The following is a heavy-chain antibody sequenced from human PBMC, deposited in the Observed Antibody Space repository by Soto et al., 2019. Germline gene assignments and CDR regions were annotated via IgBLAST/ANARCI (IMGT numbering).Heavy chain of an antibody. D-gene: IGHD2-2*01. CDR2: IYYSGST. CDR1: GGSVSSGSYY. J-gene: IGHJ4*02. CDR3: ARGTNRGGD. Sequence: QVQLQESGPGLVKPSETLSLTCTVSGGSVSSGSYYWSWIRQPPGKGLEWIGYIYYSGSTNYNPSPQRRVPTLVDTYKNRSSLKLSSVAAADTAGYCWARGTNRGGDWGQGTLVTVSS. V-gene: IGHV4-61*01.